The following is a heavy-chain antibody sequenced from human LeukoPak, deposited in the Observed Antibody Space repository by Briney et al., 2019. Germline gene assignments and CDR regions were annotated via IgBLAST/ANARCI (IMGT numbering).Heavy chain of an antibody. CDR2: IYTSGST. D-gene: IGHD3-22*01. Sequence: SETLSLTCTVSGGPLSSYYWSWIRQPAGKGLEWIGRIYTSGSTNYNPSLKSRVTMSVDPSKNQFPLKLSSVTAADTAVYYCARGDYDSSGYYYAFDIWGQGTMVTVSS. J-gene: IGHJ3*02. CDR1: GGPLSSYY. V-gene: IGHV4-4*07. CDR3: ARGDYDSSGYYYAFDI.